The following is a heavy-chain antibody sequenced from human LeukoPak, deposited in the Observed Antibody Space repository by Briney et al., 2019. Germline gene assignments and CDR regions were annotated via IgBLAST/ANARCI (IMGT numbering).Heavy chain of an antibody. V-gene: IGHV3-21*01. D-gene: IGHD5-12*01. CDR2: ISSSSSYI. Sequence: PGGSLRLSCAASGFTFSSYSMNWVRQAPGKGLEWVSSISSSSSYIYYADSVKGRFTISRDNAKNSLYLHMDSLRAEDTAVYYCARDLAYGGYGSFDYWGQGTLVTVSS. CDR3: ARDLAYGGYGSFDY. CDR1: GFTFSSYS. J-gene: IGHJ4*02.